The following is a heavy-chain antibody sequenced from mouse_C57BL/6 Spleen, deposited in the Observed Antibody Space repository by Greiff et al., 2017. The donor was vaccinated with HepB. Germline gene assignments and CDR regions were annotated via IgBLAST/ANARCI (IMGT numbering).Heavy chain of an antibody. CDR3: ARRGDYYGSSPFDY. CDR2: ISSGGSYT. Sequence: EVQVVESGGDLVKPGGSLKLSCAASGFTFSSYGMSWVRQTPDKRLEWVATISSGGSYTYYPDSVKGRFTISRDNAKNTLYLQLSSLKSEDTAMYYCARRGDYYGSSPFDYWGQGTTLTVSS. V-gene: IGHV5-6*01. D-gene: IGHD1-1*01. J-gene: IGHJ2*01. CDR1: GFTFSSYG.